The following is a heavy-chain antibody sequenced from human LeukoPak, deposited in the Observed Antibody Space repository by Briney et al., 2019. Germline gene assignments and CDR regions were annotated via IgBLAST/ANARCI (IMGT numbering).Heavy chain of an antibody. Sequence: SETLSLTCTVSGGSISSYYWSWIRQPPGKGLEWIGYIYYSGSTNYNPSLKSRVTISVDTSKNQFSLKLSSVTAADTAVYYSARGGVVPAAIRGAFDIWGQGTMVTVST. D-gene: IGHD2-2*01. V-gene: IGHV4-59*01. J-gene: IGHJ3*02. CDR3: ARGGVVPAAIRGAFDI. CDR2: IYYSGST. CDR1: GGSISSYY.